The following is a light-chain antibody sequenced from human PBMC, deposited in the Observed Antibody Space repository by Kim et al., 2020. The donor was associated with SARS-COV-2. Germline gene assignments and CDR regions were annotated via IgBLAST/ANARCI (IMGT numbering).Light chain of an antibody. CDR2: DAS. J-gene: IGKJ4*01. Sequence: SPGERSTLACRASQSVSSYLAWYQQQPGQAPRLLIYDASNRATGIPARFSGSGSGTDFTLTISSLEPEDFAVYYCQQRSNWLPLTFGGGTKVDIK. CDR3: QQRSNWLPLT. V-gene: IGKV3-11*01. CDR1: QSVSSY.